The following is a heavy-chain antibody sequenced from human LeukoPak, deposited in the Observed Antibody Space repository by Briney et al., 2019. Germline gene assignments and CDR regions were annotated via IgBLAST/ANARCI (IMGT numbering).Heavy chain of an antibody. Sequence: ASVKVSCKASGYTFTGYYMHWVRQAPGQGLEWMGWINPNSGGTNYAQKFQGRVTMTRDTSISTAYMELSRLRSEDTAVYYCARGGTTVVTYFDYWGQGTLVTVSS. CDR3: ARGGTTVVTYFDY. V-gene: IGHV1-2*02. J-gene: IGHJ4*02. CDR1: GYTFTGYY. CDR2: INPNSGGT. D-gene: IGHD4-23*01.